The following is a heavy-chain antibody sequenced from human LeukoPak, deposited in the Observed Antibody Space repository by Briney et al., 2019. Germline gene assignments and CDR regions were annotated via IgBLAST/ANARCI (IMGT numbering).Heavy chain of an antibody. CDR3: ARGLGGRLRWKSGFDY. D-gene: IGHD4-23*01. Sequence: ASVKVSCKASGYTFTGYYMHWVRQAPGQGLEWMGWINPNSGGTNYAQKFQGRVTMTRDTSISTAYMELSRLRSDDTAVHYCARGLGGRLRWKSGFDYWGQGTLVTVSS. CDR1: GYTFTGYY. CDR2: INPNSGGT. J-gene: IGHJ4*02. V-gene: IGHV1-2*02.